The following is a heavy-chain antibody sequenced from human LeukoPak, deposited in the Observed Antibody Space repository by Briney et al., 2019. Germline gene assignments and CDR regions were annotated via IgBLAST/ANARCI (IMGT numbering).Heavy chain of an antibody. J-gene: IGHJ3*02. CDR1: GFTFSSYG. V-gene: IGHV3-30*02. CDR3: ARDGYSYGYRAFDI. CDR2: IRYDGSNK. Sequence: PGGSLRLSCTASGFTFSSYGMHWARQSPGKGLEWVAFIRYDGSNKYYADSVKGRFTISRDNSKNTLYLQMNSLRAEDTAVYYCARDGYSYGYRAFDIWGQGTMVTVSS. D-gene: IGHD5-18*01.